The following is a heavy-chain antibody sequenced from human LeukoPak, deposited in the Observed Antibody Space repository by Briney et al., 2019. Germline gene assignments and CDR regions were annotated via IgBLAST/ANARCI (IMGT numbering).Heavy chain of an antibody. CDR1: GFTFSNYA. J-gene: IGHJ4*02. CDR2: ISGGGDK. CDR3: ARDPTYYDFWSGYAIDY. Sequence: GGSLRLSCAASGFTFSNYAMNWVRQAPGKGLEWVSAISGGGDKFYADSVKGRFTISRDNSKNTLYLQMNSLRAEDTAVYYCARDPTYYDFWSGYAIDYWGQGTLVTVSS. D-gene: IGHD3-3*01. V-gene: IGHV3-23*01.